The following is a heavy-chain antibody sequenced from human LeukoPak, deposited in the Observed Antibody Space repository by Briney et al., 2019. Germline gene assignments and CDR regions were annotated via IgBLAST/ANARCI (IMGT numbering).Heavy chain of an antibody. CDR1: GYTFTSYY. D-gene: IGHD3-3*01. CDR3: ARVTYYDFWSGYYRAYSYYYYYGMDV. V-gene: IGHV1-8*02. Sequence: AASVKVSCKASGYTFTSYYMHWVRQATGQGLEWMGWMNPNSGNTGYAQKFQGRVTMTRNTSISTAYMELSSLRSEDTAVYYCARVTYYDFWSGYYRAYSYYYYYGMDVWGQGTTVTVSS. J-gene: IGHJ6*02. CDR2: MNPNSGNT.